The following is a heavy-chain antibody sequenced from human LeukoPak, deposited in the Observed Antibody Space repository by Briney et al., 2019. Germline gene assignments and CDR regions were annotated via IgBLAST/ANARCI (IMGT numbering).Heavy chain of an antibody. J-gene: IGHJ4*02. V-gene: IGHV3-48*01. Sequence: GGSLRLSCAASGFTFSSFSMIWVRQARGKGLEWLSYISSGSGSIYYADSVKGRFTISRDNAKNSLYLQMNSLRAEDTAVYYCARKRESSSSWYGGLAYWGQGTLVTVSS. D-gene: IGHD6-13*01. CDR3: ARKRESSSSWYGGLAY. CDR1: GFTFSSFS. CDR2: ISSGSGSI.